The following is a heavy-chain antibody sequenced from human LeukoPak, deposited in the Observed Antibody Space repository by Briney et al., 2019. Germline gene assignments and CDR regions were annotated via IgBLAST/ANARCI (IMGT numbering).Heavy chain of an antibody. CDR3: ARDPWADYGDLDAFDI. CDR1: GGSISSYY. Sequence: SETLSLTCTVSGGSISSYYWSWIRQPAGKGLEWIGRIYTSGSTNYNPSLKSRVTMSVDTSKNQFSLKLSSVTAADTAVYYCARDPWADYGDLDAFDIWGQGTMVTVSS. CDR2: IYTSGST. D-gene: IGHD4-17*01. J-gene: IGHJ3*02. V-gene: IGHV4-4*07.